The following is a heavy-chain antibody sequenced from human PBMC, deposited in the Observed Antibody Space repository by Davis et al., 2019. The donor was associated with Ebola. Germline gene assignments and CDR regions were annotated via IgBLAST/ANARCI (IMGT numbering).Heavy chain of an antibody. CDR3: ARRDYGDLDY. J-gene: IGHJ4*02. Sequence: MPSETLSLTCTVSGGSISSSSDYWSWIRQPPGKGLEWIGEIIHSGSTNYNPSLKSRVTISVDTSKNHFSLKLSSVTAADTAVYYCARRDYGDLDYWGQGTLVTVSS. CDR1: GGSISSSSDY. D-gene: IGHD4-17*01. V-gene: IGHV4-39*02. CDR2: IIHSGST.